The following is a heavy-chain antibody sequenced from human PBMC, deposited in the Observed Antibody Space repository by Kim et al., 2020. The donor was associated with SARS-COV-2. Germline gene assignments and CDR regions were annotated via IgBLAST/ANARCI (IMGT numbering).Heavy chain of an antibody. J-gene: IGHJ6*02. CDR2: ISYDGSNK. CDR1: GFTFSSSG. Sequence: GGSLRLSCAASGFTFSSSGMHWVRQAPGKGLEWVAVISYDGSNKYYADSVKGRFTISRDNSKNTLYLQMNSLRDEDTAVYYCARDLRYSSSWSIHYYYYGMDVWGQGTTVTVSS. CDR3: ARDLRYSSSWSIHYYYYGMDV. V-gene: IGHV3-30*03. D-gene: IGHD6-13*01.